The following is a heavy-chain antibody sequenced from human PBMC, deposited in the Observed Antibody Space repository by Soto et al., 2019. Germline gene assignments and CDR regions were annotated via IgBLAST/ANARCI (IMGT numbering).Heavy chain of an antibody. Sequence: QVQLVESGGGVVQPGRSLRLSCAASGFTFSSYGMHWVRQAPGKGLEWVAVIWYDGSNKYYADSVKGRFTISRDNSKNTLYLPMNSLRAEDTAVYYCAREEYSSSGHGFDYWGQGTLVTVSS. V-gene: IGHV3-33*01. CDR3: AREEYSSSGHGFDY. D-gene: IGHD6-13*01. J-gene: IGHJ4*02. CDR2: IWYDGSNK. CDR1: GFTFSSYG.